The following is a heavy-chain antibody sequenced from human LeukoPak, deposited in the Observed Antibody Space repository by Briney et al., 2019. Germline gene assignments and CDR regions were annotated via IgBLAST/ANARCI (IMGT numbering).Heavy chain of an antibody. J-gene: IGHJ6*03. Sequence: GGSLRLSCAASGFTFSSYGMHWVRQAPGKGLEWVAFIRYDGSNKYYADSVKGRFTISRDNSKNTLYLQMNSLRAEDTAVYYCARVAGSIFGVVTYYYYYMDVWGKGTTVTVSS. CDR1: GFTFSSYG. CDR3: ARVAGSIFGVVTYYYYYMDV. D-gene: IGHD3-3*01. V-gene: IGHV3-30*02. CDR2: IRYDGSNK.